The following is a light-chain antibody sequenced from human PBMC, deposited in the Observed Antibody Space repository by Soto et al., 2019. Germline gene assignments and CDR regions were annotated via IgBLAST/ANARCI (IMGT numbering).Light chain of an antibody. CDR3: SSYSATNTLV. Sequence: QSVLTQPASVSGSPGQSITISCTGTSSDVGDYPYVSWHQQHPGEVPKLIIYEVTNRPSGVTSRFSGSKSENTASLTISGRQAEDEADYYCSSYSATNTLVFGGGTKVTVL. CDR2: EVT. CDR1: SSDVGDYPY. J-gene: IGLJ1*01. V-gene: IGLV2-14*01.